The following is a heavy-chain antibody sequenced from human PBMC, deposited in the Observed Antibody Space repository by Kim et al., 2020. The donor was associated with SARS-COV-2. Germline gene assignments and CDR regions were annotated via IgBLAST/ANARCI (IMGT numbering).Heavy chain of an antibody. CDR2: INHSGST. Sequence: SETLSLTCAVYGGSFSGYYWSWIRQPPGKGLEWIGEINHSGSTNYNPSLKSRVTISVDTSKNQFSLKLSSVTAADTAVYYCARGPPYYDFWSGYPHWGQGTLVTVSS. D-gene: IGHD3-3*01. CDR3: ARGPPYYDFWSGYPH. V-gene: IGHV4-34*01. CDR1: GGSFSGYY. J-gene: IGHJ4*02.